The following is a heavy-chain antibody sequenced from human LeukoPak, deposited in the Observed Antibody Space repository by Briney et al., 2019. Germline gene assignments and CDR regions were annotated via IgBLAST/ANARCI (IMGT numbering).Heavy chain of an antibody. CDR2: IDHSGST. Sequence: PSETLSLTCAVYGGSFSGYFWSWIRRPPGKGLEWIGEIDHSGSTNYNPSLRSRVTISVDTSKNQFSLKLSSVTAADTAVYYCARRTARITMVRGVIITTGYYGMDVWGKGTTVTVSS. J-gene: IGHJ6*04. V-gene: IGHV4-34*01. D-gene: IGHD3-10*01. CDR3: ARRTARITMVRGVIITTGYYGMDV. CDR1: GGSFSGYF.